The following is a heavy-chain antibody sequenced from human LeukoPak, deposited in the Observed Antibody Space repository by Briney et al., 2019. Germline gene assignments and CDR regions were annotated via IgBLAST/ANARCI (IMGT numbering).Heavy chain of an antibody. J-gene: IGHJ6*02. D-gene: IGHD3-22*01. V-gene: IGHV4-34*01. CDR3: ARAHYDSGGYYYQTEGMDV. CDR1: GGSFSGYY. Sequence: SETLSLTCAVYGGSFSGYYWSWIRQPPGKGLEWIGEINHSGSTNYNPSLKSRVTISVDTSKNQFSLKLSSVTAADTAVYYCARAHYDSGGYYYQTEGMDVWGQGTTVTVSS. CDR2: INHSGST.